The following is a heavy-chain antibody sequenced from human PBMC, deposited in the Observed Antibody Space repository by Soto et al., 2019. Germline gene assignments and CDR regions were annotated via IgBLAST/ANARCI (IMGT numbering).Heavy chain of an antibody. Sequence: GGSLRLSCAASGFTFSSYAMSWVRQAPGKGLEWVSAISGSGGSTYYADSVKGRSTISRDNSKNTLYLQMNSLRAEDTAVYYRAKSVGSSWYFVFQHWGQGTLVTVSS. J-gene: IGHJ1*01. CDR1: GFTFSSYA. CDR3: AKSVGSSWYFVFQH. D-gene: IGHD6-13*01. CDR2: ISGSGGST. V-gene: IGHV3-23*01.